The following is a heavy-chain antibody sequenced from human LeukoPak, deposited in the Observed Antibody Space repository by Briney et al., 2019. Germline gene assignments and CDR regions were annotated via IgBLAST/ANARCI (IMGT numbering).Heavy chain of an antibody. CDR1: GGSINSSSYY. D-gene: IGHD1-14*01. Sequence: PSETLSLTCTVSGGSINSSSYYWGWIRQPPGRRLEWLGSISYDGSTYYNPSLNSRLTISVDTSKNQFSLKLRSATAADTAVYYCARHATALITYYFDYWGQGTLVTVSS. J-gene: IGHJ4*02. V-gene: IGHV4-39*01. CDR3: ARHATALITYYFDY. CDR2: ISYDGST.